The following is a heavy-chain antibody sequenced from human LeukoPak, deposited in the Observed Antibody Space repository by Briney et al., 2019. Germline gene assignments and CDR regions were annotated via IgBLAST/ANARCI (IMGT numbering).Heavy chain of an antibody. J-gene: IGHJ3*02. CDR2: INPNSGGT. V-gene: IGHV1-2*02. D-gene: IGHD6-13*01. CDR3: AREGIAAAGTYAFDI. Sequence: ASEKVSCKASGYTFTGYYMHWARQAPGQGLEWMGWINPNSGGTNYAQKFQGRVTMTRDTSISTAYMELSRLRSDDTAVYYCAREGIAAAGTYAFDIWGQGTMVTVSS. CDR1: GYTFTGYY.